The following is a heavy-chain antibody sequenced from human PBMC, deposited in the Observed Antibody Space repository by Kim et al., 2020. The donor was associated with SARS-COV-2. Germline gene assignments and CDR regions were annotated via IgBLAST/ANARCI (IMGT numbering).Heavy chain of an antibody. CDR2: INPNSGGT. Sequence: ASVKVSCKASGYTFTGYYMHWVRQAPGQGLEWMGWINPNSGGTNYAQKFQGWVTMTRDTSISTAYMELSRLRSDDTAVYYCARDEEIAAAGYYYYYGMDVWGQGTTVTVSS. D-gene: IGHD6-13*01. V-gene: IGHV1-2*04. CDR3: ARDEEIAAAGYYYYYGMDV. CDR1: GYTFTGYY. J-gene: IGHJ6*02.